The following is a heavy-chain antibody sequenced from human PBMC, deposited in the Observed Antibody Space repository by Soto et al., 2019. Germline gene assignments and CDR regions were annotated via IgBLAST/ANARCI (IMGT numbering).Heavy chain of an antibody. Sequence: HLEESGGGLVEPGGSLRLTCVGSGVDFRGSYMNWIRQAPGKGLEWISYISDTGRTIHYADSVKGRFVISRDNSRDSLYLQMNDLRADDTAIYYWAGFKEGKIVGLRWLDPWGQGTRVTVSS. D-gene: IGHD3-16*02. CDR2: ISDTGRTI. CDR1: GVDFRGSY. CDR3: AGFKEGKIVGLRWLDP. V-gene: IGHV3-11*01. J-gene: IGHJ5*02.